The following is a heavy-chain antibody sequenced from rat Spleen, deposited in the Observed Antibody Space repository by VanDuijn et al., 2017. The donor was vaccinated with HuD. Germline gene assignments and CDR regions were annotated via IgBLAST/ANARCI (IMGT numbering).Heavy chain of an antibody. CDR2: ISYSGST. Sequence: VQLQESGPGLVKPSQSLSLTCSVTGYSITSSYRWNWIRKFPGNKLEWMGYISYSGSTSYNPSLKSRISITRDTSKNQFFLQLNSVTTEDTATYYCARENYYDGSRSYVDAWGQGVMVTVSS. D-gene: IGHD1-12*02. V-gene: IGHV3-1*01. CDR1: GYSITSSY. CDR3: ARENYYDGSRSYVDA. J-gene: IGHJ2*01.